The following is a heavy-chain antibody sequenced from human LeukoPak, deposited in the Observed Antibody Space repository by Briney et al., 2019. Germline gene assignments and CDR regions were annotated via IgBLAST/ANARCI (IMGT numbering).Heavy chain of an antibody. CDR2: LSASGGST. Sequence: GGSLRLSCAASGFAFSTYAMSWVRQAPGKGLEWVSALSASGGSTYYADSVKGRFTISRDNSKNTLYLRMNSLRAEDTAVYYCAKDLGWYLDYWGQGILVTVSS. CDR3: AKDLGWYLDY. V-gene: IGHV3-23*01. CDR1: GFAFSTYA. J-gene: IGHJ4*02. D-gene: IGHD6-19*01.